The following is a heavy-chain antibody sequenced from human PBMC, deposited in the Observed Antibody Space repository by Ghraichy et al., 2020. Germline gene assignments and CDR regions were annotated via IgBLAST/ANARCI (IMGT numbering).Heavy chain of an antibody. Sequence: GGSLRLSCAASGFTFSSYAMSWVRQAPGKGLECVSSISGSGISTYYADSVKGRFTVSRDNSKNTLYLKMNSLRSEDTAVYYCAKEHSSGWYQVKSGPFDYCGQGILATLFS. CDR2: ISGSGIST. D-gene: IGHD6-19*01. CDR1: GFTFSSYA. V-gene: IGHV3-23*01. CDR3: AKEHSSGWYQVKSGPFDY. J-gene: IGHJ4*02.